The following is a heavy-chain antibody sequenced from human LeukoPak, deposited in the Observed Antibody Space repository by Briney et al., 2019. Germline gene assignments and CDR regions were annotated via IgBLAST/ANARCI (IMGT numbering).Heavy chain of an antibody. CDR1: GFTFDDYG. V-gene: IGHV3-20*04. Sequence: GGSLRLSCAASGFTFDDYGMSWVRQAPGKGLEWVSGINWNGGSTGYADSVKGRFTISRDNAKNSLYLQMNSLRAEDTALYYCARVQGELPIYYYYYYYMDVWGKGTTVTVSS. CDR3: ARVQGELPIYYYYYYYMDV. D-gene: IGHD1-26*01. CDR2: INWNGGST. J-gene: IGHJ6*03.